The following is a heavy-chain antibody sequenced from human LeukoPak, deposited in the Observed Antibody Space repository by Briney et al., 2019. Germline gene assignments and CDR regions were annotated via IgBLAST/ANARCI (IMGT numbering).Heavy chain of an antibody. Sequence: SVKVSCKGSGGTFNRYPMTWVRQAPGQGLEWMGGIIPMVGTVKYAQKFQGRITITGDKSTSTVYMELSSLTSDDTALYFCARGGGWADGYSPIDFWGQGTLVTVSS. CDR3: ARGGGWADGYSPIDF. V-gene: IGHV1-69*06. D-gene: IGHD5-24*01. CDR2: IIPMVGTV. CDR1: GGTFNRYP. J-gene: IGHJ4*02.